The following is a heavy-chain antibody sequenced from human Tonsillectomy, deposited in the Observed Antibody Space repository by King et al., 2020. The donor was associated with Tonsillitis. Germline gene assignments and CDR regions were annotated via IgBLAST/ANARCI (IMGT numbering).Heavy chain of an antibody. J-gene: IGHJ4*02. V-gene: IGHV4-59*01. CDR2: IHYSGST. Sequence: VQLQESGPGLVKPSETLSLTCTVSGASISSYYWSWIRQPPGKGLEWIGYIHYSGSTNYNPSLKSRVTISVDTSTNQFSLRLTSVTAADTAVYYCARASSYFDYWGQGTLVTVSS. CDR3: ARASSYFDY. CDR1: GASISSYY.